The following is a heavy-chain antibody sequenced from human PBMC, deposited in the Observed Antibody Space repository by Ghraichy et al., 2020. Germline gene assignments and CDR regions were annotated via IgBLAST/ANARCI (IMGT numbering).Heavy chain of an antibody. Sequence: SQTLSLTCAVYGGSFSGYYWSWIRQPPGKGLEWIGEINHSGSTNYNPSLKSRVTISVDTSKNQFSLKLSSVTAADTAVYYCARGPRIAAAGTGYVDYWGQGTLGTVSS. CDR2: INHSGST. D-gene: IGHD6-13*01. CDR3: ARGPRIAAAGTGYVDY. J-gene: IGHJ4*02. CDR1: GGSFSGYY. V-gene: IGHV4-34*01.